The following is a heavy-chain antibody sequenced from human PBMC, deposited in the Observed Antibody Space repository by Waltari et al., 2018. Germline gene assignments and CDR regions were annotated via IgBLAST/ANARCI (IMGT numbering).Heavy chain of an antibody. V-gene: IGHV2-5*01. J-gene: IGHJ4*02. Sequence: QITLRESGPTLVKPTETLTLTCTFSGFSLTTLGVGVGWIRQPPGKALEWLALIYWHDDKRYSPSLRNRLTITKDTFKNQVVLRMTNMDPADTATYYCAHRLEDYEFWSGAFDYWGQGALVTVSS. CDR3: AHRLEDYEFWSGAFDY. CDR1: GFSLTTLGVG. D-gene: IGHD3-3*01. CDR2: IYWHDDK.